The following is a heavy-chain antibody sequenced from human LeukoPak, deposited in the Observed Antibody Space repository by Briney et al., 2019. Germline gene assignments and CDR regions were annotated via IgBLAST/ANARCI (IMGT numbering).Heavy chain of an antibody. Sequence: ASVKVSCKASGYTFTSYDINWVRQATGQGLEWMGWMNPNTGNTGYAQKFQGRVTMTRDTSISTAYMELSRLRSDDTAVYYCARGGYDYTGFDYWGQGTLVTVSS. CDR1: GYTFTSYD. D-gene: IGHD5-12*01. CDR3: ARGGYDYTGFDY. J-gene: IGHJ4*02. V-gene: IGHV1-8*01. CDR2: MNPNTGNT.